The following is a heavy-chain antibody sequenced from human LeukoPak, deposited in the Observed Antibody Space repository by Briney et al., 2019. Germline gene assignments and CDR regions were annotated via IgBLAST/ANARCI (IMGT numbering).Heavy chain of an antibody. J-gene: IGHJ6*03. CDR2: INHSGST. CDR3: ARLRYYDSSGYYRPSGYMDV. V-gene: IGHV4-34*01. CDR1: GGSISNTYY. D-gene: IGHD3-22*01. Sequence: SETLSLTCTVSGGSISNTYYWGWIRQPPGKGLQWIGEINHSGSTNYNPSLKSRVTISVDTSKNQFSLKLSSVTAADTAVYYCARLRYYDSSGYYRPSGYMDVWGKGTTVTVSS.